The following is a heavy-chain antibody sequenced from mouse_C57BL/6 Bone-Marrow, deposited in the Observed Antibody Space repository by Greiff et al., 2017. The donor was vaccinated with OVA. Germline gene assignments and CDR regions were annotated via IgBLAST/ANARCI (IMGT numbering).Heavy chain of an antibody. V-gene: IGHV1-7*01. CDR1: GYTFTSYW. D-gene: IGHD2-4*01. Sequence: QVQLKESGAELVKPGASVKLSCKASGYTFTSYWMHWVKQRPGRGLEWIGNINPSSGYTKYNQKFKDKATLTVDKSSSTAYMQLSSLTYEDSAVYDCARSGLRQKYAYWDRGTLVTVSA. CDR2: INPSSGYT. CDR3: ARSGLRQKYAY. J-gene: IGHJ3*01.